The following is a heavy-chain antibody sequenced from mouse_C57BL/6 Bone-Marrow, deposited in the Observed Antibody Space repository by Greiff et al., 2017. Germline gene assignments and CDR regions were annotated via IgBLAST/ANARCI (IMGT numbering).Heavy chain of an antibody. Sequence: EVQLQESGGGLVQPKGSLKLSCAASGFSFNTYAMNWVRQAPGKGLEWVARIRSKSNNYATYYADSVKDRFTISRDDSESMLYLQMNNLKTEDTAMYYCVRQDWSFDYWGQGTTLTVSS. CDR2: IRSKSNNYAT. J-gene: IGHJ2*01. CDR1: GFSFNTYA. D-gene: IGHD4-1*01. V-gene: IGHV10-1*01. CDR3: VRQDWSFDY.